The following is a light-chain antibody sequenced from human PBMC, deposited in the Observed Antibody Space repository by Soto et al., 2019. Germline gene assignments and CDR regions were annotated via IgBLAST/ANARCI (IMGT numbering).Light chain of an antibody. CDR2: AAS. Sequence: DIQMTQSPSSLSASVGDRVTITCRASQSISSYLNWYQQKPGKAPKLLIYAASSLQSGVPSRFSGSGSGTDFTLTISSLQPEDFAFYYCQQNNKWPPVTFGGGTKVEIK. V-gene: IGKV1-39*01. CDR3: QQNNKWPPVT. CDR1: QSISSY. J-gene: IGKJ4*01.